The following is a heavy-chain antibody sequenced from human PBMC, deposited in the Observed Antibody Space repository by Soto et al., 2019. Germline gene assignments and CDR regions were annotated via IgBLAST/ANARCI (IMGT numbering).Heavy chain of an antibody. Sequence: GGSLRLSCAASGFTFSSYAMHWVRQAPGKGLEWVAVISYDGSNKYYADSVKGRFTISRDNSKNTLYLQMNSLRAEDTAVYYCARETYSSSWYWAYFDYWGQGTLVTVSS. CDR2: ISYDGSNK. CDR3: ARETYSSSWYWAYFDY. V-gene: IGHV3-30-3*01. D-gene: IGHD6-13*01. CDR1: GFTFSSYA. J-gene: IGHJ4*02.